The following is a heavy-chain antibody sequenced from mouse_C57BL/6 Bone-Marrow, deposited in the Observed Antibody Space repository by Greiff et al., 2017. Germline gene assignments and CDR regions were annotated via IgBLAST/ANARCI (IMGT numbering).Heavy chain of an antibody. V-gene: IGHV5-2*01. CDR2: INSDGGST. Sequence: EVQGVESGGGLVQPGASLKLSCESNEYEFPSHDMSWVRKTPEKRLELVAAINSDGGSTYYPDTMERRFIISRDNTKKTLYLQMSSLRSEDSALYYCANYYYGSSYFDYWGQGTTLTVSS. CDR1: EYEFPSHD. D-gene: IGHD1-1*01. CDR3: ANYYYGSSYFDY. J-gene: IGHJ2*01.